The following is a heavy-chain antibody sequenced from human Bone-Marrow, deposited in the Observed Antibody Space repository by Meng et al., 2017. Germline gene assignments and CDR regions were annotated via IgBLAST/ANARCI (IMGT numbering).Heavy chain of an antibody. CDR1: GFTFDDYG. CDR2: ISTSGRIT. J-gene: IGHJ3*02. Sequence: GESLKISCAASGFTFDDYGMSWVRQAPGKGLEWVSVISTSGRITYYADSVKGRFTISRDNSQNTVHLQMNSLRAEDTAVYWCAKDRVSFDGDYALDSWGQGTMVTVSS. V-gene: IGHV3-23*01. D-gene: IGHD5-24*01. CDR3: AKDRVSFDGDYALDS.